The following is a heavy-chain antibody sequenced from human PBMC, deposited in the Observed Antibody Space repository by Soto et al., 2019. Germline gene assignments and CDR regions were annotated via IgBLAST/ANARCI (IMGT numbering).Heavy chain of an antibody. CDR2: ISGDNGNT. V-gene: IGHV1-18*01. J-gene: IGHJ6*02. CDR3: ARDGVGGAAAAVYYYYGMAV. D-gene: IGHD6-13*01. CDR1: GYTLTNYG. Sequence: VASVKVSCKASGYTLTNYGISWVRQAPGQGLEWMGWISGDNGNTNYAQKLQGRVTMTTDTSTSTAYMELRSLRSDDTAVYSCARDGVGGAAAAVYYYYGMAVWGQGTTVTVSS.